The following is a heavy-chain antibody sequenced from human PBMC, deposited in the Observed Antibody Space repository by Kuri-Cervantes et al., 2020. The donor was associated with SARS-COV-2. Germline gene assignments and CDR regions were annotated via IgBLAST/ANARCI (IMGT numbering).Heavy chain of an antibody. V-gene: IGHV4-39*01. D-gene: IGHD1-14*01. J-gene: IGHJ5*02. CDR3: ARRYIPNGLDP. CDR1: GGSISSSSYY. Sequence: SCTVSGGSISSSSYYWGWIRQPPGKGLAWLGSMYYSGSTYYNPSLKSRLTISVDTSKNQFSLKLGSVTAAVTAVYYCARRYIPNGLDPWGQGTLVTVSS. CDR2: MYYSGST.